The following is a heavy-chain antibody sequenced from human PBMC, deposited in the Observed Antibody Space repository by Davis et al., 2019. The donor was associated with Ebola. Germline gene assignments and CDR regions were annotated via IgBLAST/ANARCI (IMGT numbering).Heavy chain of an antibody. CDR1: GGSISSYY. CDR2: IYYSGST. Sequence: SQTLSLTCAVSGGSISSYYWSWIRQPPGKGLEWIGYIYYSGSTNYNPSLKSRVTISVDTSKNQFSLKLSSVTAADTAVYYCATRRDFWSGYSHFDYWGQGTLVNVSS. D-gene: IGHD3-3*01. V-gene: IGHV4-59*08. J-gene: IGHJ4*02. CDR3: ATRRDFWSGYSHFDY.